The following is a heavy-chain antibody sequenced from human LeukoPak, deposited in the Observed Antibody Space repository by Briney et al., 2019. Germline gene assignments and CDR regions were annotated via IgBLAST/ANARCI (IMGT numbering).Heavy chain of an antibody. Sequence: SETLSLTCAVYGGSFSGYYWSWIRQPPGEGLEWIGEINHSGSTNYNPSLKSRVTISVDTSKNQFSLKLSSVTAADTAVYYCARGAVPAKLLYYGMDVWGQGTTVTVSS. D-gene: IGHD2-2*01. CDR3: ARGAVPAKLLYYGMDV. CDR2: INHSGST. J-gene: IGHJ6*02. V-gene: IGHV4-34*01. CDR1: GGSFSGYY.